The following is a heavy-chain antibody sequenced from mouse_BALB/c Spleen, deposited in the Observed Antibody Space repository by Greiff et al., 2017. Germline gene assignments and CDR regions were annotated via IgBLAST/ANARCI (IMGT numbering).Heavy chain of an antibody. CDR1: GYAFTNYL. CDR2: INPGSGGT. Sequence: QVQLQQSGAELVRPGTSVKVSCKASGYAFTNYLIEWVKQRPGQGLEWIGVINPGSGGTNYNEKFKGKATLTSDKSSSTAYMQLSSLTSDDSAVYFCAIWGPPYGSSSAWFAYWGQGTLVTVSA. CDR3: AIWGPPYGSSSAWFAY. V-gene: IGHV1-54*01. D-gene: IGHD1-1*01. J-gene: IGHJ3*01.